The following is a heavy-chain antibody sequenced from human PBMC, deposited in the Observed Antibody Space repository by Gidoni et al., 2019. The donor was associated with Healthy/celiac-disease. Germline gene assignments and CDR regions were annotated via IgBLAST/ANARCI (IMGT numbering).Heavy chain of an antibody. V-gene: IGHV3-43*02. CDR1: GFTFDDYA. D-gene: IGHD6-19*01. J-gene: IGHJ4*02. Sequence: EVQLVESGGGVVQPGGSLRLSCAASGFTFDDYAMHWVRQAPGKGLEWVSLISGDGGSTYYADSVKGRFTISRDNSKNSLYLQMNSLRTEDTALYYCAKDIGIAVVEFHLADYWGQGTLVTVSS. CDR2: ISGDGGST. CDR3: AKDIGIAVVEFHLADY.